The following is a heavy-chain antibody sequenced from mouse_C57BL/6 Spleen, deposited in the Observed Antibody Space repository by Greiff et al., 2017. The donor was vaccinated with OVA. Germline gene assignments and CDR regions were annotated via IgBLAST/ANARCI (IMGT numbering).Heavy chain of an antibody. CDR1: GYTFTDYE. V-gene: IGHV1-15*01. Sequence: VQLVESGAELVRPGASVTLSCKASGYTFTDYEMHWVKQTPVHGLEWIGAIDPETGGTAYNQKFKGKAILTADKSSSTAYMELRSLTSEDSAVYYCTGPTTVVDWFAYWGQGTLVTVSA. D-gene: IGHD1-1*01. CDR3: TGPTTVVDWFAY. CDR2: IDPETGGT. J-gene: IGHJ3*01.